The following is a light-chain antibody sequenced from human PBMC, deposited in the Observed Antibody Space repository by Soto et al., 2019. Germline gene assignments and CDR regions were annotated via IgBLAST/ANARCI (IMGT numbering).Light chain of an antibody. J-gene: IGKJ1*01. CDR3: IQSLRCSRT. Sequence: SQSPLYRLVMPGEPTHISCRSSQSLLHSNGCSLLDWYLQRPGQSPRLLIYLASNLSTGVPDGFSGSGSGTEFTLKISRVEADDFGVFYCIQSLRCSRTFGRGTKVDIK. V-gene: IGKV2-28*01. CDR2: LAS. CDR1: QSLLHSNGCSL.